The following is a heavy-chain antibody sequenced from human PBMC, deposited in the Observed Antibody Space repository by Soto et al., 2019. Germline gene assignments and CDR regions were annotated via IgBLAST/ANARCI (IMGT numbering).Heavy chain of an antibody. J-gene: IGHJ4*02. Sequence: ASVKVSCKASGYTFTSYGISWVRQAPGQGLEWMGWISAYNGNTNYAQKLQGRVTMTTDTSTSTAYMELRSLRSDDTAVYCCAREPPDSSGSYFDYWGQGTLVTVSS. V-gene: IGHV1-18*04. D-gene: IGHD3-22*01. CDR3: AREPPDSSGSYFDY. CDR2: ISAYNGNT. CDR1: GYTFTSYG.